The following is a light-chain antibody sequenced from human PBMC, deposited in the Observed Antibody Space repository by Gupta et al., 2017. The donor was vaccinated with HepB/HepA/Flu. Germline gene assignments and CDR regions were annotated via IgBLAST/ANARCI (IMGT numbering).Light chain of an antibody. J-gene: IGKJ1*01. V-gene: IGKV3-11*01. CDR3: QQRSNWPRT. CDR1: QSVSSY. CDR2: DAS. Sequence: EIVLTQTPATLSLSPGERATLSCRASQSVSSYLAWYQQKPGQAPRLLIYDASNRATGIPARFSGSGSGTEFTLTISSLGPEDFAVYYCQQRSNWPRTFGQGTKLEIK.